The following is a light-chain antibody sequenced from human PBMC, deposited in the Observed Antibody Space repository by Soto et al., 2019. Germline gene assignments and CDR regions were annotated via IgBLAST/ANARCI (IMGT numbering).Light chain of an antibody. CDR1: QSVSSS. CDR2: DAS. V-gene: IGKV3-11*01. CDR3: QQRGNWPLWT. Sequence: EIVLTQSPATLSLSPGERATLSCRASQSVSSSLAWYQQKPGQAPRLLIYDASDRATGIPARFSGTGSGTDFTLTISSLEPEDFAVYYCQQRGNWPLWTFGQGTKVEIK. J-gene: IGKJ1*01.